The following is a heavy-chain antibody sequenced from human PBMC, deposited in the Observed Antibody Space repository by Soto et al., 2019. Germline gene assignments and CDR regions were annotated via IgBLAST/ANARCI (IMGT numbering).Heavy chain of an antibody. CDR2: ISGSGGST. CDR3: AKDRWYFDL. CDR1: GFTLSSDA. V-gene: IGHV3-23*01. Sequence: EVHLLESGGGLVQPGGSLRLSCAASGFTLSSDAMSWVSKAPGKGLEWVSAISGSGGSTYYADSVKGRFTISRDNSKNTLYLQMNSLRAEDTAVYYWAKDRWYFDLWGRGPLVTVSS. J-gene: IGHJ2*01.